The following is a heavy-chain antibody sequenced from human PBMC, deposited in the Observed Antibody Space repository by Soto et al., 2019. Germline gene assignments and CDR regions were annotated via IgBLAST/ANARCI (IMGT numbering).Heavy chain of an antibody. J-gene: IGHJ5*01. CDR2: ITASGGRT. D-gene: IGHD4-17*01. V-gene: IGHV3-23*01. CDR3: AKDTRQADYVRWFDS. Sequence: EVHLLESGGDLVQPGGSMTLSCTASGFTFSSYAMTWVRQAPGRGLEGVSGITASGGRTYYGDSVKGRFTIFRDNSKSTLYLQMNSLRAEDTAVYYSAKDTRQADYVRWFDSWGQGTLVTVSS. CDR1: GFTFSSYA.